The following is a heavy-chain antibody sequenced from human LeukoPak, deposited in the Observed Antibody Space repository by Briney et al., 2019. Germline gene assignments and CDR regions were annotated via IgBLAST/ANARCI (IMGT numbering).Heavy chain of an antibody. CDR2: IIPIFGTA. CDR3: ARVPARGAYYYYMDV. J-gene: IGHJ6*03. CDR1: GGTFSSYA. V-gene: IGHV1-69*13. D-gene: IGHD3-10*01. Sequence: SVKVSCKASGGTFSSYAISWVRQAPGQGLEWMGGIIPIFGTANYAQKFQGRVTITADESTSTAYMGLSSLRSEDTAVYYCARVPARGAYYYYMDVWGKGTTVTVSS.